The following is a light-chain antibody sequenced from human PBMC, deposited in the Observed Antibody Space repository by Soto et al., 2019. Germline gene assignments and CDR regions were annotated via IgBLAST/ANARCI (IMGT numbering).Light chain of an antibody. Sequence: QSVLTQPPSASGTPGQRVTIFCSGSSSNIGTNTVIWYQQLPGAAPKLLIYSDNPRPSGVPDRFSGSKSGTSASLAISGLQYEDEADYYCAEWDVSLVVFGGGTKLTVL. V-gene: IGLV1-44*01. J-gene: IGLJ2*01. CDR1: SSNIGTNT. CDR3: AEWDVSLVV. CDR2: SDN.